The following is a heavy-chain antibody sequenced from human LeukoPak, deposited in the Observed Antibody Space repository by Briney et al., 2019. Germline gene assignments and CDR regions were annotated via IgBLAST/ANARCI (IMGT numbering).Heavy chain of an antibody. J-gene: IGHJ4*02. Sequence: GGSLRLSCAASGFTFDDYAMHWVRQAPGKGLEWVSGISWNSGSIGYADSVKGRFTISRDNAKNSLYLQMNSLRAEDTALYYCAKGTWQQLEPDMTDYWGQGTLVTVSS. V-gene: IGHV3-9*01. CDR2: ISWNSGSI. D-gene: IGHD6-13*01. CDR3: AKGTWQQLEPDMTDY. CDR1: GFTFDDYA.